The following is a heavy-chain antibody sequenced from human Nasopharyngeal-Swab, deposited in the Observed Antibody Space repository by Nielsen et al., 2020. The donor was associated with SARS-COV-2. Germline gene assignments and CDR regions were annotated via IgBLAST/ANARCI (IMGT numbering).Heavy chain of an antibody. Sequence: WIRQPPGKGLEWIGEIYHSGSTNYIPSLKSRVTISVDKFKNQFSLKLSSVTAADTAVYYCARSGNDFWSGYNYYYYGMDVWGQGTTVTVSS. V-gene: IGHV4-4*02. CDR2: IYHSGST. D-gene: IGHD3-3*01. J-gene: IGHJ6*02. CDR3: ARSGNDFWSGYNYYYYGMDV.